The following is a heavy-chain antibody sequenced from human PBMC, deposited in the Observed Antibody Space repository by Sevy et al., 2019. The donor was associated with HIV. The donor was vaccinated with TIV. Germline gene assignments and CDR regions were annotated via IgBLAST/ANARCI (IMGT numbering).Heavy chain of an antibody. D-gene: IGHD3-10*01. CDR2: IKSDGSDK. Sequence: GGSLRLSCAASGFTFSIYYMTWARQAPGKGLEWVANIKSDGSDKYYVDSVKGRFTISRDNSKNTLYLQMNSLRVDDTAVYYCATGRDYGSGSYDYWGPGTLVTVSS. V-gene: IGHV3-7*01. J-gene: IGHJ4*02. CDR3: ATGRDYGSGSYDY. CDR1: GFTFSIYY.